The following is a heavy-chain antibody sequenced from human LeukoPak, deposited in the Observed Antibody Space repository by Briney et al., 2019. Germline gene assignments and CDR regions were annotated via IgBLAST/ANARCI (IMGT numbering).Heavy chain of an antibody. J-gene: IGHJ4*02. V-gene: IGHV3-23*01. CDR1: GFIFSSYA. D-gene: IGHD2-8*01. Sequence: PGGSVRLSCAASGFIFSSYAMSWVRQAPGKGLDWVSTISGSGASTYYADSVKGRFAISRNNSKNTLYLQMNSLRAEDTAVYYCAKDRSCTNDICHGDFDYWGQGTLVTVSS. CDR2: ISGSGAST. CDR3: AKDRSCTNDICHGDFDY.